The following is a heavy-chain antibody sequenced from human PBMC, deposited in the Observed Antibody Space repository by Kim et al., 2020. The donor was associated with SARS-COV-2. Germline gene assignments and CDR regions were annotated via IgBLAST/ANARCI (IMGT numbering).Heavy chain of an antibody. J-gene: IGHJ4*02. CDR3: ARGILDDYGDPDLAGNDY. Sequence: GRFTISRDDSKNSLYLQMNSLKTEDTAVYYCARGILDDYGDPDLAGNDYWGQGTLVTVSS. V-gene: IGHV3-72*01. D-gene: IGHD4-17*01.